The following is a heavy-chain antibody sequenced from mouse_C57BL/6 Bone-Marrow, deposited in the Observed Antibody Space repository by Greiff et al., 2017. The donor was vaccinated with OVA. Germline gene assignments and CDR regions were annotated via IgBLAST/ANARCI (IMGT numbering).Heavy chain of an antibody. V-gene: IGHV1-59*01. CDR1: GYTFTSYW. J-gene: IGHJ3*01. CDR2: IDPSDSYT. Sequence: VQLQQPGAELVRPGTSVKLSCKASGYTFTSYWMHWVKQRPGQGLEWIGVIDPSDSYTNYNQKFKGKATLTVDTSSSTAYLQLSSLTCEVAAVYYGERKLRVYWGQGSLVTGSA. CDR3: ERKLRVY.